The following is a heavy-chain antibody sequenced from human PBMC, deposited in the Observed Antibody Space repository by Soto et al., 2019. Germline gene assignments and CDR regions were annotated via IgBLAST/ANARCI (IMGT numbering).Heavy chain of an antibody. CDR1: GSSISRSSSY. V-gene: IGHV4-39*01. Sequence: SETLSLTCTVSGSSISRSSSYWGWIRQPPGKGLEWVGSIYYLGNTYYNPSLGSRVTISVDTSKNQFSLKLRSVTAVDTAVFYCAGLYPYESSGYHLNYWGQGALVTVSS. CDR3: AGLYPYESSGYHLNY. J-gene: IGHJ4*02. D-gene: IGHD3-22*01. CDR2: IYYLGNT.